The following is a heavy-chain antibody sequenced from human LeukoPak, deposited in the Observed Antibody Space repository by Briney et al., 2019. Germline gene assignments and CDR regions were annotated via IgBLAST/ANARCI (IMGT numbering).Heavy chain of an antibody. D-gene: IGHD6-6*01. CDR1: GFTFSSYG. CDR3: ARVREDSSAWAYFDF. Sequence: GGSLRLSCAASGFTFSSYGMHWVRQAPGKGLEWVAVIWYDGSNKYYADSVKGRFTISRDNAKNTLYLQMNSLRVEDTALYYCARVREDSSAWAYFDFWGQGTLVTVSS. CDR2: IWYDGSNK. V-gene: IGHV3-33*01. J-gene: IGHJ4*02.